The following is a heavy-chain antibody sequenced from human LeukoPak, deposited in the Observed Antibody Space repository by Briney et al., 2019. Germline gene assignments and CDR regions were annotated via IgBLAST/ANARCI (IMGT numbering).Heavy chain of an antibody. V-gene: IGHV4-34*01. J-gene: IGHJ5*02. CDR3: ARGSAWFDP. CDR2: INHSGST. D-gene: IGHD3-10*01. Sequence: SGTLSLTCAVYGGSFSGYYWSWIRQPPGKGLEWIGEINHSGSTNYNPSLKSRVTISVDTSKNQFSLKLSSVTAADTAVYYCARGSAWFDPWGQGTLVTVSS. CDR1: GGSFSGYY.